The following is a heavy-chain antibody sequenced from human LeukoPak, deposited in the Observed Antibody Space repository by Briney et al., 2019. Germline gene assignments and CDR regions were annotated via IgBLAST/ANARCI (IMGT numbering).Heavy chain of an antibody. Sequence: GASVKVSCKASGGTFSSYAISWVRQVPGQGREWIGSSIPIFGTANYPQKFQGRLTITPDESPSTAYMELSSLRSEDTAVYYCARSRIVVVTAIAFDIWGQGTMVTVSS. D-gene: IGHD2-21*02. V-gene: IGHV1-69*13. CDR2: SIPIFGTA. CDR1: GGTFSSYA. J-gene: IGHJ3*02. CDR3: ARSRIVVVTAIAFDI.